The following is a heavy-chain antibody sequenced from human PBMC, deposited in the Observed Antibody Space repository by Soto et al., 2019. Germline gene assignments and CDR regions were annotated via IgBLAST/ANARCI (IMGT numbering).Heavy chain of an antibody. CDR2: ISYDGSLE. Sequence: QVQLVESGGGVVQAGRSLRLSCAASGFNFRSYAMHWVRQAPGKGLEWVAVISYDGSLEYYADSVKGRFTISRDNSKNTPYLQMNSLRGEDTAVYHCGRAAYSSSWNWVDPWGQGTLVTVSS. CDR3: GRAAYSSSWNWVDP. J-gene: IGHJ5*02. V-gene: IGHV3-30*03. CDR1: GFNFRSYA. D-gene: IGHD6-13*01.